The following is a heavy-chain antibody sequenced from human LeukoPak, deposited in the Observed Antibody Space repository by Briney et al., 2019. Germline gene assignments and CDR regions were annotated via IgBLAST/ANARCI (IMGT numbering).Heavy chain of an antibody. CDR3: ARQSVRRGYSYGYTNSHYYYYMDV. CDR2: IYPGDSDT. CDR1: GYSFTSYW. Sequence: GESLKISCKGSGYSFTSYWIGWVRQMPGKGLEWMGIIYPGDSDTRYSPSFQGQVTISADKSISTAYLQWSSLKASDTAMYYCARQSVRRGYSYGYTNSHYYYYMDVWGKGTTVTVSS. V-gene: IGHV5-51*01. D-gene: IGHD5-18*01. J-gene: IGHJ6*03.